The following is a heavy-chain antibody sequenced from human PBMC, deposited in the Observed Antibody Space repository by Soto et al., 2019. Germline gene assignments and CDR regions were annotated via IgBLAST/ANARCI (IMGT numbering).Heavy chain of an antibody. CDR2: IIPIFGTA. Sequence: QVQLVQSGAEVKKPGSSVKVSCKASGGTFSSYAISWVRQAPGQGLEWMGGIIPIFGTANYAQKFQGRVTITADESTSTAYMELSSLRSEDTAVYYCARALTYYCDSSGYYAFDYWGQGTLVTVSS. CDR1: GGTFSSYA. V-gene: IGHV1-69*01. J-gene: IGHJ4*02. D-gene: IGHD3-22*01. CDR3: ARALTYYCDSSGYYAFDY.